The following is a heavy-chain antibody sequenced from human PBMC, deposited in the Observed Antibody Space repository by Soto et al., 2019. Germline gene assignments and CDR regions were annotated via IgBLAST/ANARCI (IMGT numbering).Heavy chain of an antibody. CDR3: ARVRRKSTAYFDY. D-gene: IGHD4-17*01. Sequence: SETLSLTYAVYGGSFSGYYWSWIRQPPGKGLEWIGEINHSGSTNYNPSLKSRVTISVDTSKNQFSLKLSSVTAADTAVYYCARVRRKSTAYFDYWGQGTLVTVSS. CDR1: GGSFSGYY. CDR2: INHSGST. J-gene: IGHJ4*02. V-gene: IGHV4-34*01.